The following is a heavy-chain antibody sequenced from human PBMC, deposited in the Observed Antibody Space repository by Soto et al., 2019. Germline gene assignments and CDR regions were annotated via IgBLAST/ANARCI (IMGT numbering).Heavy chain of an antibody. D-gene: IGHD3-22*01. CDR1: GASISGYY. Sequence: SVTLSLTCTFSGASISGYYWSLIRQPPGKGLEWIGYIYYSGSTNYSPSLKSRVTISVDTSKNQFSLKLSSVTAADTAVYYCARDLRYYYDSSGYYGAGYYYYGMDVWGQGTTVTVS. J-gene: IGHJ6*02. V-gene: IGHV4-59*01. CDR2: IYYSGST. CDR3: ARDLRYYYDSSGYYGAGYYYYGMDV.